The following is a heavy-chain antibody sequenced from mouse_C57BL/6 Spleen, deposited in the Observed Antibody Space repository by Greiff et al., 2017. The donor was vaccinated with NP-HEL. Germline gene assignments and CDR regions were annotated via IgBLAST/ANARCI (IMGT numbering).Heavy chain of an antibody. J-gene: IGHJ4*01. CDR2: ISSGGDYI. V-gene: IGHV5-9-1*02. Sequence: EVKVVESGEGLVKPGGSLKLSCAASGFTFSSYAMSWVRQTPEKRLEWVAYISSGGDYIYYADTVKGRFTISRDNARNTLYLQMSSLKSEDTAMYYCTSSARDYYAMDYWGQGTSVTVSS. CDR3: TSSARDYYAMDY. CDR1: GFTFSSYA.